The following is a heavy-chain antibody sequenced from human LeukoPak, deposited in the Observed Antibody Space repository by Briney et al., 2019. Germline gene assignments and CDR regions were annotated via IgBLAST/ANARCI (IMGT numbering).Heavy chain of an antibody. CDR1: GLTFSNYA. CDR2: ISDSGGST. Sequence: PGGSLRLSCAASGLTFSNYAMSWVRQAPGKGLEGFAGISDSGGSTYYADSVKCRFIISSANSKNTLYLQMNSLRAEDTAVYYCAKRGTIIIGFHKEAYYFDCWGQGTLVTVSS. D-gene: IGHD3-10*01. V-gene: IGHV3-23*01. J-gene: IGHJ4*02. CDR3: AKRGTIIIGFHKEAYYFDC.